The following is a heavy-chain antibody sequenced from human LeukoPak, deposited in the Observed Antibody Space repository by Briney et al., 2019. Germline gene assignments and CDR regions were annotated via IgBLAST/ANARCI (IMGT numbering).Heavy chain of an antibody. Sequence: SLRLSCAASGFTFDDYAMHWVRQAPGKGLEWVSGISWNSGSIGYADSVKGRFTISRDNAKTSLYLQMNSLRAEDTALYYCAKGGYDSSGYYYVYFQHWGQGTLVTVSS. J-gene: IGHJ1*01. V-gene: IGHV3-9*01. CDR2: ISWNSGSI. CDR3: AKGGYDSSGYYYVYFQH. D-gene: IGHD3-22*01. CDR1: GFTFDDYA.